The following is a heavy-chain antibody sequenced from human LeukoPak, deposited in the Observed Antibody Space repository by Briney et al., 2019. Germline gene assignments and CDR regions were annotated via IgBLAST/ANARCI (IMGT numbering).Heavy chain of an antibody. CDR1: GFTFSSTS. D-gene: IGHD4-23*01. Sequence: GGSLRLSCAASGFTFSSTSMSWVRQAPGKGLEWVAVIWYDGSNKYYADSVKGRFTISRDNSKNTLYLQMNSLRAEDTAVYYCARGGGHDYWGQGTLVTVSS. CDR3: ARGGGHDY. V-gene: IGHV3-33*08. J-gene: IGHJ4*02. CDR2: IWYDGSNK.